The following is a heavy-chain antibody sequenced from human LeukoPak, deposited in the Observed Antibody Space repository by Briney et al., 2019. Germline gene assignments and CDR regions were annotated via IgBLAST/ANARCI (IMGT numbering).Heavy chain of an antibody. Sequence: GASVKVSCKASGYTFTDYYIHWVRQAPGQGLEWMGWINPNSDYTFYAQKFQGRVTLTRDTSISTVYMELTTLTSEDTALYYCAAAPGDYWGQGTLVSVSA. J-gene: IGHJ4*02. CDR3: AAAPGDY. V-gene: IGHV1-2*02. CDR1: GYTFTDYY. CDR2: INPNSDYT. D-gene: IGHD2-15*01.